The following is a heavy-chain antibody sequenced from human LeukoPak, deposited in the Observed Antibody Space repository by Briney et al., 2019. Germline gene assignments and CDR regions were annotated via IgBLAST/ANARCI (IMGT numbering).Heavy chain of an antibody. Sequence: PSETLSLTCAVYSGSFSGYYWNWIRQPPGKGLEWIGEINHSGSTNYNPSLKSRVTISVDTSKNQFSLKLSSATAADTAVYYCARDAFDIWGQGTMVTVSS. J-gene: IGHJ3*02. CDR3: ARDAFDI. CDR1: SGSFSGYY. V-gene: IGHV4-34*01. CDR2: INHSGST.